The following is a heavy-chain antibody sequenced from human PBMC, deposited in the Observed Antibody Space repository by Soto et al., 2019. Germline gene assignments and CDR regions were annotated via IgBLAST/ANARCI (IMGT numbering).Heavy chain of an antibody. J-gene: IGHJ4*02. D-gene: IGHD4-17*01. CDR1: GFTFSSYG. CDR2: IWYDGSNK. Sequence: GGSLRLSCVASGFTFSSYGMHWVRQAPGKGLEWVAVIWYDGSNKYYADSVKGRFTISRDNSKNTLYLQMNSLRAEDTAVYYCARDMEAYGDYVGGLFDYWGQGTLVTVSS. CDR3: ARDMEAYGDYVGGLFDY. V-gene: IGHV3-33*01.